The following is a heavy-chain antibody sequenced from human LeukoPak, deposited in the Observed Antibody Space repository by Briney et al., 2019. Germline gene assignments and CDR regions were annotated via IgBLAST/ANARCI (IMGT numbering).Heavy chain of an antibody. V-gene: IGHV3-49*04. CDR3: TRADGDYDHHFFDY. CDR2: IRRRANDGTT. Sequence: GGFLRLSCTASGFNSGDYGLSWVRQAPGKGLEWIGFIRRRANDGTTEYAASVKGRFTISRDDSKSIAYLQMNGLQTEDTGLYYCTRADGDYDHHFFDYWGQGTQVIVSS. J-gene: IGHJ4*02. CDR1: GFNSGDYG. D-gene: IGHD4-17*01.